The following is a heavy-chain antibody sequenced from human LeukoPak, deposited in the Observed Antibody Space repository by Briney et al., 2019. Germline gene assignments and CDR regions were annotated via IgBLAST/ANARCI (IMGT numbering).Heavy chain of an antibody. J-gene: IGHJ4*02. Sequence: SETLSLTCTVSGGSISSYYWSWIRQPPGKGLEWIGYIYYSGSTNYNPSLKSRVTISVDTSKNQFSLKLSSVTAADTAVYYCARTEPWSGYYFDYWGQGTLVTVSS. V-gene: IGHV4-59*08. CDR2: IYYSGST. CDR1: GGSISSYY. D-gene: IGHD3-3*01. CDR3: ARTEPWSGYYFDY.